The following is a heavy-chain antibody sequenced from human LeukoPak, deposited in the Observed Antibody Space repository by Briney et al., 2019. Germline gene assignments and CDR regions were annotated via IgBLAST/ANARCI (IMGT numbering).Heavy chain of an antibody. D-gene: IGHD3-10*01. J-gene: IGHJ5*02. CDR3: ARESGYHGSGFDP. V-gene: IGHV3-30*02. Sequence: GGSLRLSCEASGFSFSSYGLHWVRQAPGKGLEWVAFIRYDGTNKYYADSVKGRFTISRDKSKNTLSLQMNSLRADDTAVYYCARESGYHGSGFDPWGQGTLVTVSS. CDR1: GFSFSSYG. CDR2: IRYDGTNK.